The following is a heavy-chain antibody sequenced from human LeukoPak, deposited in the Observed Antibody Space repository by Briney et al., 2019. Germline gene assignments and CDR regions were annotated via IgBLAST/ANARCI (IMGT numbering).Heavy chain of an antibody. J-gene: IGHJ4*02. CDR3: VRGAGLTGSYAGILDF. Sequence: ASVKVSCKASGYTSTGYYMHWVRQAPGQGLEWMGRINPNSGGTNSGQKFRGRVTMTRDTSINTAYLELTRLTSDDTAVYYCVRGAGLTGSYAGILDFWGQGTLVTVSS. V-gene: IGHV1-2*06. D-gene: IGHD3-10*01. CDR1: GYTSTGYY. CDR2: INPNSGGT.